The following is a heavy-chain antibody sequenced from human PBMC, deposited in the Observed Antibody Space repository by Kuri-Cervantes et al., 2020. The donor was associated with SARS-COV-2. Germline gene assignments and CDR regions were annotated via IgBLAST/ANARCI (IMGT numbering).Heavy chain of an antibody. J-gene: IGHJ3*01. Sequence: GESLKISCAASGFTFSSYAMSWVRQAPGKGLEWVSAISGSGGSTYYADSVKGRFTISRDNSKNTLYLQMNSLRAEDTAVYYCAKSGRQCDVWGQGTMVTVSS. CDR1: GFTFSSYA. V-gene: IGHV3-23*01. CDR2: ISGSGGST. D-gene: IGHD3-10*01. CDR3: AKSGRQCDV.